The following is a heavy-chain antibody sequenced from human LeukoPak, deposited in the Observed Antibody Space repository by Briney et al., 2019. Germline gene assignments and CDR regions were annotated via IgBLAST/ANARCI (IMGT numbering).Heavy chain of an antibody. J-gene: IGHJ6*02. D-gene: IGHD7-27*01. V-gene: IGHV3-66*01. CDR2: IYSGGST. CDR1: GFTFSSYA. CDR3: ARGSLGFYYYGMDV. Sequence: GGSLRLSCAASGFTFSSYAMSWVRQAPGKGLEWVSIIYSGGSTYYADSVKGRFTISRDNSKNTLYLQMNSLRAEDTAVYYCARGSLGFYYYGMDVWGQGTTVTVSS.